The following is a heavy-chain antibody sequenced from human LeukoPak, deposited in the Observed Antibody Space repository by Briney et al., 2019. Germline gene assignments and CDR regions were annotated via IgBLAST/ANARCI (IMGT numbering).Heavy chain of an antibody. Sequence: ASVKVSCKASGYTFTSYGISWVRQAPGQGLEWMGGIIPIFGTANYAQKFQGRVTITTDESTSTAYMELSSLRSEDTAVYYCAQNSDLWSGYYTGPLGYWGQGTLVTVSS. CDR1: GYTFTSYG. CDR2: IIPIFGTA. CDR3: AQNSDLWSGYYTGPLGY. D-gene: IGHD3-3*01. J-gene: IGHJ4*02. V-gene: IGHV1-69*05.